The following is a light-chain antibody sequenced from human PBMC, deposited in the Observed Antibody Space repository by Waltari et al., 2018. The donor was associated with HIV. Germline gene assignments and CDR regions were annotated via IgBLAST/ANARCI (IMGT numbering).Light chain of an antibody. Sequence: DTHMTQSPSSLSASVGDRVTITCRASQSIGARLAWYQVKPGKAPRLLVYATSFLQSGVPSRFTGGGSGTEFTLTISNLQADDSATYFCHQGDSLPFTFGGGTKVAI. CDR1: QSIGAR. CDR2: ATS. V-gene: IGKV1-12*01. J-gene: IGKJ4*01. CDR3: HQGDSLPFT.